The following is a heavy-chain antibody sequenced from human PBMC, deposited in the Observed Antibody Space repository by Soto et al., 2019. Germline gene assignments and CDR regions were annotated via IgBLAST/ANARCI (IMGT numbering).Heavy chain of an antibody. CDR3: ARPQFNVNAIHFDS. CDR1: GGSISDGLYY. J-gene: IGHJ4*02. D-gene: IGHD3-3*01. CDR2: VYYTGRT. Sequence: QLQLQESGPGPVKPSETLSLTCTVSGGSISDGLYYWGWIRQPPGKELEWIGSVYYTGRTFYNPSLKSRVTISADTSQNQFSLRLTSVTAADMAVYFCARPQFNVNAIHFDSGGQGTLVTVSS. V-gene: IGHV4-39*01.